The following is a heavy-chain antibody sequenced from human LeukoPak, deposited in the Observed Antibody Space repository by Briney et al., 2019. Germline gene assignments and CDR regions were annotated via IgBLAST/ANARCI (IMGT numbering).Heavy chain of an antibody. CDR1: GFTVSSIH. CDR3: TTDLGTYYHGSQRLIPIDY. J-gene: IGHJ4*02. D-gene: IGHD3-10*01. Sequence: GGSLRLSCAASGFTVSSIHMVWVRQAPGKGLEWIGRIKSKTDGETTNYADPVRGRFTISRDDSKSAVYLQMNSLKIEDTAVYYCTTDLGTYYHGSQRLIPIDYWGQGTLVTVSS. CDR2: IKSKTDGETT. V-gene: IGHV3-15*01.